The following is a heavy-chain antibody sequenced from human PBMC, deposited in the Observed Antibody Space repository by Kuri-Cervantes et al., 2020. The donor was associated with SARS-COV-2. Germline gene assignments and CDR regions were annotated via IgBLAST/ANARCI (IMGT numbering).Heavy chain of an antibody. D-gene: IGHD3-3*01. CDR2: IYYSGST. V-gene: IGHV4-39*01. CDR3: ARGAHHIRFRGEIDY. CDR1: GGSISSSSYY. J-gene: IGHJ4*02. Sequence: SETLSLTCTVSGGSISSSSYYWGWIRQPPGKGLEWIGSIYYSGSTYYNPSLKSRVTISVDTSKNQFSLRVNSLTAADTALYYCARGAHHIRFRGEIDYWRQGALVTCYS.